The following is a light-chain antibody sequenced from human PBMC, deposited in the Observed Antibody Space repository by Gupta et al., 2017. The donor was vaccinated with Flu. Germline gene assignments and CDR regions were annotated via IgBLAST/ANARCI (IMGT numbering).Light chain of an antibody. V-gene: IGKV1-39*01. CDR1: QSISSY. CDR2: AAS. Sequence: DIQMTQSPSSLSASVGDRVTITCRASQSISSYLNWYQQKPGKAPKLLIYAASSLQSGVPSRFSGSGYGTDFTLTISRLQPEDFATYYGQQSYSTWTFVQGTKVEIK. J-gene: IGKJ1*01. CDR3: QQSYSTWT.